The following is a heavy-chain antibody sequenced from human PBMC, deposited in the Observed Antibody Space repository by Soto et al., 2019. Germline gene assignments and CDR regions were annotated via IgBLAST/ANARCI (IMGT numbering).Heavy chain of an antibody. D-gene: IGHD3-3*01. CDR2: IYYSGST. Sequence: QVQLQESGPGLVKPSETLSLTCTVSGGSVSSGSYYWSWIRQPPGKGLEWIGYIYYSGSTNYNPSLKSRVAIXXDXSXXQFSLKLRSVTAADTAVYYCARAPIFGVVCYGMDVWGQGTTVTVSS. CDR3: ARAPIFGVVCYGMDV. V-gene: IGHV4-61*01. CDR1: GGSVSSGSYY. J-gene: IGHJ6*02.